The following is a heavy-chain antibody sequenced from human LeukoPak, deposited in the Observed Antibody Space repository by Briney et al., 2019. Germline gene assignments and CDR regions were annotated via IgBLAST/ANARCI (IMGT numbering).Heavy chain of an antibody. CDR2: IKPDGSDK. V-gene: IGHV3-7*04. CDR3: ARDRGYFSFDY. CDR1: GFTFSSYW. D-gene: IGHD3-10*01. Sequence: GGSLRLSCAASGFTFSSYWMSWVRQAPGKGLEWVAHIKPDGSDKSYVASVKGRFTISRDNAKNSLYLQMNSLRAEDTAVYYCARDRGYFSFDYWGQGTLVTVSS. J-gene: IGHJ4*02.